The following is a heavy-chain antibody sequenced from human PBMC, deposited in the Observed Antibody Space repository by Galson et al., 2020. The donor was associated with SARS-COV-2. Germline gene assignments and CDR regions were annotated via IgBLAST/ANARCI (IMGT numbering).Heavy chain of an antibody. Sequence: SETLSLTCTVSGGSISSGGYYWSWIRQHPGKGLEWIGYIYYSGSTYYNPSLKSRVTILVDTSKNQFSLKLSSVTAADTAVYYCARAVFRAATGRARVTYYGSGSYYNYYGMDVWGQGTTVTVSS. CDR3: ARAVFRAATGRARVTYYGSGSYYNYYGMDV. J-gene: IGHJ6*02. V-gene: IGHV4-31*03. D-gene: IGHD3-10*01. CDR2: IYYSGST. CDR1: GGSISSGGYY.